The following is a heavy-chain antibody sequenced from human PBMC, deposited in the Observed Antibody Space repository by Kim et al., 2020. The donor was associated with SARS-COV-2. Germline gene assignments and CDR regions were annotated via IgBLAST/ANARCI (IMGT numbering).Heavy chain of an antibody. D-gene: IGHD4-17*01. CDR3: ARDGLTRYGGKAYYFDY. CDR1: GGSFSGYY. CDR2: INHSGST. Sequence: SETLSLTCAVYGGSFSGYYWSWIRQPPGKGLEWIGEINHSGSTNYNPSLKSRVTISVDTSKNQFSLKLSSVTAADTAVYYCARDGLTRYGGKAYYFDYWGQGTLVTVSS. J-gene: IGHJ4*02. V-gene: IGHV4-34*01.